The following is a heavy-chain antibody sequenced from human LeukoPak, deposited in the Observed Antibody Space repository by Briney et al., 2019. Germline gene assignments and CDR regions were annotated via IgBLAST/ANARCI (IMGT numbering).Heavy chain of an antibody. J-gene: IGHJ5*02. CDR3: AKAETYCTDGVCYYNWFDP. CDR2: ISGSGGST. CDR1: GLSFSTYA. V-gene: IGHV3-23*01. D-gene: IGHD2-8*01. Sequence: GGPLRLSCAASGLSFSTYAMSWVRQAPGKGLEWVSAISGSGGSTYYADSVKGRFTISRDNSKNTLYLQMNSLRAEDTAVYYCAKAETYCTDGVCYYNWFDPWGQGTLVTVSS.